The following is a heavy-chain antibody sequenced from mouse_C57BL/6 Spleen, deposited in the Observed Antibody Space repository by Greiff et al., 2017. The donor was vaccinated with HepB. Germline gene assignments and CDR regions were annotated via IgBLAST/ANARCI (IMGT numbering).Heavy chain of an antibody. Sequence: VQLKESGPGLVKPSQSLSLTCSVTGYSITSGYYWNWIRQFPGNKLEWMGYISYDGSNNYNPSLKNRISITRDTSKNQFFLKLNSVTTEDTATYYCAREDYGPRGAMDYWGQGTSVTVSS. CDR1: GYSITSGYY. J-gene: IGHJ4*01. CDR3: AREDYGPRGAMDY. V-gene: IGHV3-6*01. D-gene: IGHD1-1*02. CDR2: ISYDGSN.